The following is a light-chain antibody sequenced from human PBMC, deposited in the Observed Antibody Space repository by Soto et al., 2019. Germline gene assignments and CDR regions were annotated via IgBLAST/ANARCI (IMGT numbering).Light chain of an antibody. CDR3: QQYNNWPRT. CDR2: GAS. CDR1: QSVSSN. J-gene: IGKJ2*01. V-gene: IGKV3-15*01. Sequence: EIVMTQSPATLSVSPGERATLSCRASQSVSSNLAWYQQKPDQAPRLLIYGASTSATGIPARFSGSWSGTEFTLTISSLQSEDFAVYYCQQYNNWPRTFGQGTKLEIK.